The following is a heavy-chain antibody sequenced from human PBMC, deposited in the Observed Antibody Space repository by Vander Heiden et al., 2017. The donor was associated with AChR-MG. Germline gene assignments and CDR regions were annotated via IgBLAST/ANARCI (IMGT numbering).Heavy chain of an antibody. V-gene: IGHV3-21*01. CDR1: GFTFSSYS. Sequence: EVQLVESGGGLVKPGGSLRLSCAASGFTFSSYSMNWVRQAPGKGLEWVSSISSSSSYIYYADSVKGRFTISRDNAKNSLYLQMNSLRAEDTAVYYCARLPGATGDYYYYGMDVWGQGTTVTVSS. D-gene: IGHD1-26*01. J-gene: IGHJ6*02. CDR3: ARLPGATGDYYYYGMDV. CDR2: ISSSSSYI.